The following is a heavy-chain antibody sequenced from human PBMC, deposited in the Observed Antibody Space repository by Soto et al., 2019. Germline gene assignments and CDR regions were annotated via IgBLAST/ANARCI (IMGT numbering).Heavy chain of an antibody. CDR2: ISNSGGAT. J-gene: IGHJ4*02. V-gene: IGHV3-23*01. CDR1: GFAFSSCA. D-gene: IGHD3-10*01. CDR3: AKELSYNSGRPFDY. Sequence: EVHLLESGGGLVQPGGSLRLSCAASGFAFSSCAMTWVRQAPGKGLEWVSSISNSGGATFYADSVKGRFTVSRENSKNTLYLQMNSLRTEETAIYYCAKELSYNSGRPFDYWGQGTLVTVSS.